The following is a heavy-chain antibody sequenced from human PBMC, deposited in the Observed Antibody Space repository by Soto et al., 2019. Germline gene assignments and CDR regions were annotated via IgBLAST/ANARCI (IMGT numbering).Heavy chain of an antibody. V-gene: IGHV3-9*01. CDR3: AKDISGRGSFYYYYGVDV. CDR2: ISWNSGSI. J-gene: IGHJ6*01. Sequence: RLSCTASGFTFDDYAMHWVRQAPGKGLEWVSGISWNSGSIGYADSVKARFTISRDNAKNSLYLQMNSLRAEDTALYYCAKDISGRGSFYYYYGVDVWGQGTTVTVSS. D-gene: IGHD1-26*01. CDR1: GFTFDDYA.